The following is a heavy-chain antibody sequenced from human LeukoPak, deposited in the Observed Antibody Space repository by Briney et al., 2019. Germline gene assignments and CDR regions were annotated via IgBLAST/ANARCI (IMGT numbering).Heavy chain of an antibody. J-gene: IGHJ4*02. D-gene: IGHD6-13*01. CDR1: GFTFSDYY. V-gene: IGHV3-11*01. Sequence: GSLRLSCAASGFTFSDYYMSWIRQAPGKGLEWISYISSSGSTIFQADSMKGRFTISRDNAKNSLYLQMNNLRVEDTAVYYCARVSSQQLKWGQGTLVTVSS. CDR2: ISSSGSTI. CDR3: ARVSSQQLK.